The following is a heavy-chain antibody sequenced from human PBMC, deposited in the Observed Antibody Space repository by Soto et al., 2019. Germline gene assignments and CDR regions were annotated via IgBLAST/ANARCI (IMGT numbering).Heavy chain of an antibody. CDR3: AREDSSSSSIYFDY. D-gene: IGHD6-6*01. Sequence: SETLSLTCSVSGGSVNDGNYYWNWIRQSPAKGLEWIGYIHHSGITNYNRSLKSRVTISVDTSKNEFSLKLSSVTAADTAVYYCAREDSSSSSIYFDYWGQGTLVTVSS. V-gene: IGHV4-61*01. CDR2: IHHSGIT. CDR1: GGSVNDGNYY. J-gene: IGHJ4*02.